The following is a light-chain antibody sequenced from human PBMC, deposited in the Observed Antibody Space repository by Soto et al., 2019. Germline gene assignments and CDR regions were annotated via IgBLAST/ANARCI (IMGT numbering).Light chain of an antibody. CDR3: QQAKSFPLT. V-gene: IGKV1D-12*01. Sequence: DIQMTQSPSSVSASVGDRVTITCRASQGLSSWLAWYQQKPGKAPKLLIYAASILQRGVPSRFSGGGSATDVTLTINDLQPEDFATYYWQQAKSFPLTFGGGTKVEIK. CDR1: QGLSSW. J-gene: IGKJ4*01. CDR2: AAS.